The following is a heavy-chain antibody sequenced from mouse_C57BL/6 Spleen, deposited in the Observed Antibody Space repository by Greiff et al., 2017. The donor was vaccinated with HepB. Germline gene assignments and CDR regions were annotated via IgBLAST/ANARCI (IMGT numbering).Heavy chain of an antibody. CDR3: ARWGLGTPY. CDR2: IYPRSGNT. Sequence: QVQLKESGAELARPGASVKLSCKASGYTFTSYGISWVKQRTGQGLEWIGEIYPRSGNTYYNEKFKGKATLTADKSSRTAYMELRSLTSEDSAVYFCARWGLGTPYWGQGTTLTVSS. J-gene: IGHJ2*01. V-gene: IGHV1-81*01. D-gene: IGHD3-3*01. CDR1: GYTFTSYG.